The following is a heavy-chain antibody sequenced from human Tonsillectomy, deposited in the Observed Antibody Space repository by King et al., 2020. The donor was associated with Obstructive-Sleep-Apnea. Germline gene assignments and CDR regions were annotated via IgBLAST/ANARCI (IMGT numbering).Heavy chain of an antibody. Sequence: VQLQESGPGLVKPSQTLSLTCTVSGGSISSGGYYWSWIRQHPGKGLEWIGYIYYSGSTYYNPSLQSRVTISVDTSKNQFSLNLSSVTAADTAVYYCARIISYYGSGSPIYYYYGMDVWGQGTTVTVSS. CDR3: ARIISYYGSGSPIYYYYGMDV. D-gene: IGHD3-10*01. J-gene: IGHJ6*02. V-gene: IGHV4-31*03. CDR2: IYYSGST. CDR1: GGSISSGGYY.